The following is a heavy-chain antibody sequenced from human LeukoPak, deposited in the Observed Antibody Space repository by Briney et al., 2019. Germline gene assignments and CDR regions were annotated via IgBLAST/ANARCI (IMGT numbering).Heavy chain of an antibody. CDR3: ARTYCGTNACPFDF. Sequence: SETLSLTCAVYGGSFSGYYWSWIRQPPGKGLEWIGEINHSGSTNYNPSLKSRVTISVDTSKNQFSLKLSSVTAADTAVYYCARTYCGTNACPFDFWGQGTLVTVSS. CDR1: GGSFSGYY. V-gene: IGHV4-34*01. J-gene: IGHJ4*02. D-gene: IGHD2-21*01. CDR2: INHSGST.